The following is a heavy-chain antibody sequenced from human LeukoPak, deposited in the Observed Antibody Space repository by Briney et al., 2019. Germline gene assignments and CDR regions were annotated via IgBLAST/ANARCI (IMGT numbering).Heavy chain of an antibody. J-gene: IGHJ5*01. CDR3: AGRSYSSSSEFDP. Sequence: PSETLSLTCTVSGGSISSSSYYWGWIRQPPGKGLGWIGTIYYSGSTYYNPSLKSRVTISVDTSKKQFSLKLSSVTAADAAVYYCAGRSYSSSSEFDPWGQGTLVTVSS. D-gene: IGHD6-6*01. CDR2: IYYSGST. CDR1: GGSISSSSYY. V-gene: IGHV4-39*01.